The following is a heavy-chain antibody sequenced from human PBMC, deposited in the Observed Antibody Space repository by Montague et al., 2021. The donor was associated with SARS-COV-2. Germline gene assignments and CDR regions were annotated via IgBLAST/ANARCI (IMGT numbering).Heavy chain of an antibody. CDR2: IYYSGST. D-gene: IGHD6-13*01. Sequence: SETLSLTCTVSGVSISSSSYYWGWTRQPPGKGLEWIGSIYYSGSTYYNPSLKSRVTISVATSKNQFSLKLSSVTAADAAVYYCARVGRQQLVRLSGMDVWGQGTTVTVSS. J-gene: IGHJ6*02. V-gene: IGHV4-39*07. CDR1: GVSISSSSYY. CDR3: ARVGRQQLVRLSGMDV.